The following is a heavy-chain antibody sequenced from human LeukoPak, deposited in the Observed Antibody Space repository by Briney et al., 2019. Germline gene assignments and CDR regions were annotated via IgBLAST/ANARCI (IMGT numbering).Heavy chain of an antibody. D-gene: IGHD1-26*01. J-gene: IGHJ1*01. Sequence: ASVKVSCKASGYTFTSYYMHWVRQAPGQGLEWMGIINPSGGSTSYAQKFQGRVTMTRDTSTSTVYMELSSLRSEDTAVYYSARVGATEYGYFQHWGQGTLVTVSS. CDR1: GYTFTSYY. V-gene: IGHV1-46*01. CDR2: INPSGGST. CDR3: ARVGATEYGYFQH.